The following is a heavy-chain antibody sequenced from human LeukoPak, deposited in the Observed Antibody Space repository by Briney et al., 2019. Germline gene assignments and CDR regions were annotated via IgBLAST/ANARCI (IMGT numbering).Heavy chain of an antibody. Sequence: SETLSLICTVAGGSISTDYGSWIRQPPGLRLEWIGYIYYSGSTSYNPSLKSRVTISIDTSKSQFSLNLSSVTAADTAVYYCARHQGLAWSGYYMGYWGQGSLVTVSS. V-gene: IGHV4-59*08. J-gene: IGHJ4*02. CDR3: ARHQGLAWSGYYMGY. D-gene: IGHD3-3*01. CDR1: GGSISTDY. CDR2: IYYSGST.